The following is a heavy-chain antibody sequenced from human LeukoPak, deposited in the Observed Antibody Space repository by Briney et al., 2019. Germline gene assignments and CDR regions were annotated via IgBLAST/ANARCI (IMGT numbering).Heavy chain of an antibody. V-gene: IGHV3-30*03. D-gene: IGHD6-19*01. CDR3: ARYSGAWYGSYYFDY. CDR2: ISYDGSNQ. CDR1: GFTFSTYG. Sequence: PGRSLRLSCAASGFTFSTYGMHWVRQAPGKGLEWVAVISYDGSNQYYADSVKGRFTISRDNSKNTLYLQMNSLRAEDTAVYYCARYSGAWYGSYYFDYWGQGTLVTVSS. J-gene: IGHJ4*02.